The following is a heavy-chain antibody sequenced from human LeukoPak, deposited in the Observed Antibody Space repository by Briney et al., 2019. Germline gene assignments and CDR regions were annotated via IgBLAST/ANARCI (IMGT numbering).Heavy chain of an antibody. J-gene: IGHJ5*02. Sequence: ASVKVSCKASGHTFTGYYMHWVRQAPGQGLEWMRWINPNSGGTNYAQKFQGRVTMTRDTSISTAYMELSRLRSDDTAVYYCARAEDIVVVPAAMGWFDPWGQGTLVTVSS. V-gene: IGHV1-2*02. CDR3: ARAEDIVVVPAAMGWFDP. D-gene: IGHD2-2*01. CDR1: GHTFTGYY. CDR2: INPNSGGT.